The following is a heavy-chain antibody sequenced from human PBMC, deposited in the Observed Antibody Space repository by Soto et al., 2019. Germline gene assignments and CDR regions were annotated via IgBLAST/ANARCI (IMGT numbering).Heavy chain of an antibody. CDR2: IYHSGST. Sequence: SETLSLTCAVSGGSISSSNWWSWVRQPPGKGLEWIGEIYHSGSTNYNPSLKSRVTISVDKSKNQFSLKLSSVTAADTAVYYCASLPANWNYGRVYGMDVWGQGTTVTVSS. D-gene: IGHD1-7*01. CDR1: GGSISSSNW. V-gene: IGHV4-4*02. CDR3: ASLPANWNYGRVYGMDV. J-gene: IGHJ6*02.